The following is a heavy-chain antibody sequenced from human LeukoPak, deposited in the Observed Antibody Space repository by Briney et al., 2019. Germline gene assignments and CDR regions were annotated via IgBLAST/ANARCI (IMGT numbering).Heavy chain of an antibody. V-gene: IGHV3-11*01. J-gene: IGHJ5*02. Sequence: GGSLRLSCAASGFTFSDYYMSWIRQAPGKGLEWVSYISSSGSTIYYADSVKGRFTISRDNAKNSLYLQMNSLRAEDTAVYYCARSYLRYDFWSGYYPHWFDPWGQGTLVTVSS. CDR1: GFTFSDYY. CDR2: ISSSGSTI. D-gene: IGHD3-3*01. CDR3: ARSYLRYDFWSGYYPHWFDP.